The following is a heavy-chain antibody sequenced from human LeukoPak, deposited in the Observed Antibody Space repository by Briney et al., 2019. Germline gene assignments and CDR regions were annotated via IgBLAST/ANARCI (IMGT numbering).Heavy chain of an antibody. J-gene: IGHJ6*02. Sequence: ASVKVSCTASGYTFTSYYMHWVRQAPGQGLEWMGIINPSGGSTSYAQKFQGRITMTRDTSTSTVYMELSSLRSEDTAVYYCARGLSGSGYYYYYGMDVWGQGTTVTVSS. CDR2: INPSGGST. CDR3: ARGLSGSGYYYYYGMDV. D-gene: IGHD3-10*01. V-gene: IGHV1-46*01. CDR1: GYTFTSYY.